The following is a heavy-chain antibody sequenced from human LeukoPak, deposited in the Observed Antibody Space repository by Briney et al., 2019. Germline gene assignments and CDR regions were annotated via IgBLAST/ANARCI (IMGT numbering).Heavy chain of an antibody. CDR2: IKSKTDGGTT. D-gene: IGHD4-17*01. J-gene: IGHJ3*02. CDR3: TTEATVTTYAFDI. V-gene: IGHV3-15*01. Sequence: GGSLRLSCAASGFTLSNAWMSWVRQAPGKGLEWVGRIKSKTDGGTTDYAAPVKGRFTISRDDSKNTLYLQMNSLKTEDTAVYYCTTEATVTTYAFDIWGQGTMVTVSS. CDR1: GFTLSNAW.